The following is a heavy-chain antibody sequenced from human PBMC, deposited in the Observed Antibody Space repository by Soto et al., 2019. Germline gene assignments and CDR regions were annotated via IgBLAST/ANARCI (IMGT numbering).Heavy chain of an antibody. J-gene: IGHJ3*02. V-gene: IGHV3-30-3*01. CDR3: ARSTSLRRAFDI. CDR2: ISYDGSNK. Sequence: RLSCAASGFTFSSYAMHWVRQAPGKGLEWVAVISYDGSNKYYADSVKGRFTISRDNSKNTLYLQMNSLRAEDTAVYYCARSTSLRRAFDIWGQGTMVTVSS. CDR1: GFTFSSYA.